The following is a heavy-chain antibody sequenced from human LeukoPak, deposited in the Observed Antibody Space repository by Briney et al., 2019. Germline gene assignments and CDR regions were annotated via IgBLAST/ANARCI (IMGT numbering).Heavy chain of an antibody. CDR1: GGTFSSYA. Sequence: ASAKVSCKASGGTFSSYAISWVRQAPGQGLEWMGGIIPIFGTANYAQKFQNRVTITADESTRTAYMELSSLRSEDTAVYYCARDHSSGLYYFDYWGQGTLVTVSS. D-gene: IGHD6-19*01. CDR3: ARDHSSGLYYFDY. J-gene: IGHJ4*02. CDR2: IIPIFGTA. V-gene: IGHV1-69*13.